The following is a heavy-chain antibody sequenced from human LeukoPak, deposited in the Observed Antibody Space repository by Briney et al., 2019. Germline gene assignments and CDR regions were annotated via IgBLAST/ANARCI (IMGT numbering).Heavy chain of an antibody. CDR2: INHSGST. CDR1: GGSFSGYY. CDR3: AREGDIVGATSPDY. J-gene: IGHJ4*02. D-gene: IGHD1-26*01. Sequence: PSETLSLTCAVYGGSFSGYYWSWIRQPPGKGLEWIGEINHSGSTNYNPSLKSRVTISVDTSKNQFSLKLSSVTAADTAVYYCAREGDIVGATSPDYWGQGTLVTVSS. V-gene: IGHV4-34*01.